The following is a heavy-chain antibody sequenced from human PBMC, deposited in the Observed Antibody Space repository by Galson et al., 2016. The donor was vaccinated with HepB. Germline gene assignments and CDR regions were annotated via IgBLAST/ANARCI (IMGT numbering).Heavy chain of an antibody. Sequence: SLRLSCAASGFTFRSYDMSWVRQSTGKGLVWVSRINSDESNTDYADSVKGRFTISRDNAKNTLYLQMNSLRAEDTAVYYCARGGGYYYFDYWGQGNLVTVSS. D-gene: IGHD6-25*01. V-gene: IGHV3-74*01. CDR3: ARGGGYYYFDY. CDR1: GFTFRSYD. J-gene: IGHJ4*02. CDR2: INSDESNT.